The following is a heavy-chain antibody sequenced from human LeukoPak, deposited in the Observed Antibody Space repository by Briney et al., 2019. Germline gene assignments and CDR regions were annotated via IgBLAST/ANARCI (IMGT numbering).Heavy chain of an antibody. V-gene: IGHV3-74*01. CDR1: GFTFSSYT. CDR2: ISGDETTT. Sequence: GSLRLSCAASGFTFSSYTMYWVRQAPGKGLVWVSRISGDETTTTYADSVMGRFTISRDNAKNTLYLQMNSLRAEDSAVYYCARDPPYYDSSGYYYDYWGQGTLVTVSS. CDR3: ARDPPYYDSSGYYYDY. J-gene: IGHJ4*02. D-gene: IGHD3-22*01.